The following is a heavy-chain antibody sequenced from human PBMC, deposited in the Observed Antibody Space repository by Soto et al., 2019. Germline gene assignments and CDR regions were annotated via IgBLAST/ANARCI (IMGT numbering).Heavy chain of an antibody. D-gene: IGHD6-19*01. J-gene: IGHJ4*02. CDR3: AHRRDAVAMAGTCFDY. Sequence: QITLKESGPTLVKPTQTLTLTCTFSGFSLSTTAVGVGWIRQPPGKALEWLALIYWDDDKRYKPSLKHRLTITKDTSKNQVVLTMTDMDPVDTATYFCAHRRDAVAMAGTCFDYWGQGTLVTVSS. CDR1: GFSLSTTAVG. V-gene: IGHV2-5*02. CDR2: IYWDDDK.